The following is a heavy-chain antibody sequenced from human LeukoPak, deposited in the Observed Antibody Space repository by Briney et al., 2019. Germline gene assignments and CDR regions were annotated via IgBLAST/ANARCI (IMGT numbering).Heavy chain of an antibody. J-gene: IGHJ4*02. V-gene: IGHV4-39*01. CDR3: ARWSYGFGSAYYFDY. D-gene: IGHD5-18*01. CDR1: GGSISSYY. Sequence: SETLSLTCTVSGGSISSYYWGWIRQPPGKGLEWIGSIYYSGSTYYNPSLKSRVTISVDTSKNQFSLKLSSVTAADTAVYYCARWSYGFGSAYYFDYWGQGTLVTVSS. CDR2: IYYSGST.